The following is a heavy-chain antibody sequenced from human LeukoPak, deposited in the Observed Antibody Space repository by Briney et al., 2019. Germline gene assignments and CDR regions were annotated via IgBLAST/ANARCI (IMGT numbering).Heavy chain of an antibody. CDR3: AKDLVATIGNLDY. CDR1: GFTFIRYV. J-gene: IGHJ4*02. V-gene: IGHV3-23*01. D-gene: IGHD5-12*01. Sequence: GGSLRLSCAASGFTFIRYVMSCVPQAPGRGLEWVSSIFGGGSTTYSADSVNGRFTSSRDNSKLPMYLQMDSLRPEDTAVYYCAKDLVATIGNLDYWGQGTLVTVSS. CDR2: IFGGGSTT.